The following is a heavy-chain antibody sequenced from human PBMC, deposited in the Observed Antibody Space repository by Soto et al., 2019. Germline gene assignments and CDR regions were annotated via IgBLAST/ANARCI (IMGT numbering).Heavy chain of an antibody. V-gene: IGHV3-30*18. J-gene: IGHJ4*02. Sequence: GGSLRLSCAASGFTFSSYGMHWVRQAPGKGLEWVAVISYDGSNKYYADSVKGRFTISRGNSKNTLYLQMNSLRAEDTAVYYCAKGAYSSGWYPDYWGQGTLVTVS. CDR1: GFTFSSYG. D-gene: IGHD6-19*01. CDR3: AKGAYSSGWYPDY. CDR2: ISYDGSNK.